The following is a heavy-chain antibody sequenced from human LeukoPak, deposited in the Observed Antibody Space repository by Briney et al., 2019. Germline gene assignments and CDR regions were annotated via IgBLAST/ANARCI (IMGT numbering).Heavy chain of an antibody. V-gene: IGHV1-8*01. CDR3: AREVSSTRKYYYYGMDV. D-gene: IGHD2-2*01. Sequence: ASVKVSCKASGYTCTSYDINWVRQATGQGLEWMGWMNPNSGNTGYAQKFQGRVTMTRNTSISTAYMELSSLRSEDTAVYYCAREVSSTRKYYYYGMDVWGQGTTVTVSS. CDR2: MNPNSGNT. CDR1: GYTCTSYD. J-gene: IGHJ6*02.